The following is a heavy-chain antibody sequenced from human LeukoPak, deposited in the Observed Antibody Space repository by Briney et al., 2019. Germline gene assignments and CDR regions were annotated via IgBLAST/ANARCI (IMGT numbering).Heavy chain of an antibody. V-gene: IGHV5-51*01. CDR2: IYPGDSDT. J-gene: IGHJ3*02. D-gene: IGHD3-22*01. CDR3: ARLRPPSNYYDSSGYYTDAFDI. Sequence: GESLKISCKGSGYKFSTYWIAWVRQMPGKGLEWMGIIYPGDSDTRYSPSFQGQVTISADKSISTAYLQWSSLKASDTAMYYCARLRPPSNYYDSSGYYTDAFDIWGQGTMVTVSS. CDR1: GYKFSTYW.